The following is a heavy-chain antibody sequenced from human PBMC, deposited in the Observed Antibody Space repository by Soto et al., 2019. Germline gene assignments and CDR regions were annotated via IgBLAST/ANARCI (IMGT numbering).Heavy chain of an antibody. CDR1: GYTFSDYY. CDR3: AREPATAKPEGVDF. D-gene: IGHD1-1*01. CDR2: INPNSGGT. Sequence: APVKVSCKASGYTFSDYYIHWVRQAPGQGLEWMGWINPNSGGTKYAPKFQGGGTMTRDTSITTAYMELSRLRSGDTAVYYCAREPATAKPEGVDFWGQGALVTVSS. J-gene: IGHJ4*02. V-gene: IGHV1-2*02.